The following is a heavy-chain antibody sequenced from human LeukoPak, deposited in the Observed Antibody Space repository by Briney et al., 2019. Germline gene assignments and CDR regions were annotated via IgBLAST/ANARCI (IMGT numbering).Heavy chain of an antibody. J-gene: IGHJ5*02. D-gene: IGHD6-13*01. Sequence: GGSLRLSCAASGFTFSSYAMSWVRQAPGKGLEWVSAISGSGGSTYYADSVKGRLTISRDNSKNTLYLQMNSLRAGDTALYYCAKHGSTWYAYWFDPWGQGTLVTVSS. CDR2: ISGSGGST. V-gene: IGHV3-23*01. CDR1: GFTFSSYA. CDR3: AKHGSTWYAYWFDP.